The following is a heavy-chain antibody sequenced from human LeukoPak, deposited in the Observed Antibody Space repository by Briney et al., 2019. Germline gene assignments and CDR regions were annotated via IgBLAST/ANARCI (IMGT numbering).Heavy chain of an antibody. Sequence: GSLRLSCAASGFTFSSYEMNWVRQAPGKGLEWVSYISSSGINIYYADSVKGRFTISRDNAKDSLYLQMNSLRAEDTAVYYCARATYGDYPVYWGQGTLVTVSS. CDR2: ISSSGINI. D-gene: IGHD4-17*01. CDR3: ARATYGDYPVY. CDR1: GFTFSSYE. V-gene: IGHV3-48*03. J-gene: IGHJ4*02.